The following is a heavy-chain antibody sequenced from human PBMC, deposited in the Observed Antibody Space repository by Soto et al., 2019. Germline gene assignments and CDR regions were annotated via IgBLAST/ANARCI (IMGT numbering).Heavy chain of an antibody. CDR2: ISYDGSNK. Sequence: GGSLRLSCAASGFTFSSYGMHWVRQAPGKGLEWVAVISYDGSNKYYADSVKGRFTISRDNSKNTLYLQMNSLRAEDTAVYYCAKDRYGGNSGDYYYYGMDVWGQGTTVTVSS. J-gene: IGHJ6*02. D-gene: IGHD2-21*02. CDR1: GFTFSSYG. V-gene: IGHV3-30*18. CDR3: AKDRYGGNSGDYYYYGMDV.